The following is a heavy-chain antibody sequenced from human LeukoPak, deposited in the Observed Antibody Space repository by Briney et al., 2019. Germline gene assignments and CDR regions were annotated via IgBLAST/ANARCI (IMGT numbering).Heavy chain of an antibody. J-gene: IGHJ6*03. V-gene: IGHV4-38-2*02. D-gene: IGHD5-18*01. CDR1: GYSIRTDYY. CDR2: INKSGNA. CDR3: ARDRPRLRGYSYGYYYYMDV. Sequence: SETLSLTCTVSGYSIRTDYYWGWIRQPPGKGPQWIGTINKSGNAYYNPSLRSRVTISVDTSKNQFSLKLSSVTAADTAVYYCARDRPRLRGYSYGYYYYMDVWGKGTTVTVSS.